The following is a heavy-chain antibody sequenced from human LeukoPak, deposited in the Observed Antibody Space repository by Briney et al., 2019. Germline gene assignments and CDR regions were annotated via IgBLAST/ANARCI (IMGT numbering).Heavy chain of an antibody. CDR1: GDSISYYY. CDR2: IYFSGNT. J-gene: IGHJ4*02. Sequence: PSGTLSLTCTVSGDSISYYYWSWIRQPPGKGLEWXXKIYFSGNTNYNPSLKSRVTISVDTSKNQFSLKLSSVTAADTAVYYCARVRGYSYDSSDFDYWGQGTLVTVSS. D-gene: IGHD5-18*01. CDR3: ARVRGYSYDSSDFDY. V-gene: IGHV4-59*01.